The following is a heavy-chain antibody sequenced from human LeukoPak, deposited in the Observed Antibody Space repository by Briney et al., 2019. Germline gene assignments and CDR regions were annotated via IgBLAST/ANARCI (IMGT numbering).Heavy chain of an antibody. CDR2: IFYSGST. J-gene: IGHJ4*02. CDR3: AREGATEALADY. V-gene: IGHV4-38-2*02. CDR1: GYSISSDYY. D-gene: IGHD1-26*01. Sequence: SETLSLTCTVSGYSISSDYYWGWIRQPPGKALEWIGNIFYSGSTYYSPSLKSRVTISLDTSKNQFSLKLSSVTAADTAVYYCAREGATEALADYWGQGTLVTVSS.